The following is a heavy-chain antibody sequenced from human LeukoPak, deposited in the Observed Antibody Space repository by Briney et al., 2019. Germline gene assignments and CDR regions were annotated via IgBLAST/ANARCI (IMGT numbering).Heavy chain of an antibody. V-gene: IGHV4-34*01. J-gene: IGHJ5*02. CDR3: ARQGCSSTSCYLSWFDP. CDR1: GGSISSYY. CDR2: INHSGST. D-gene: IGHD2-2*01. Sequence: LSLTCTVSGGSISSYYWSWIRQPPGKGLEWIGEINHSGSTNYNPSLKSRVTISVDTSKNQFSLKLSSVTAADTAVYYCARQGCSSTSCYLSWFDPWGQGTLVTVSS.